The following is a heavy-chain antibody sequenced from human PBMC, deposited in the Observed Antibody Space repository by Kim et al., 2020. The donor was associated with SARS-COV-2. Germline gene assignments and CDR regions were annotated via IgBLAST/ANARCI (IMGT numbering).Heavy chain of an antibody. CDR1: GGSFSGYY. J-gene: IGHJ4*02. D-gene: IGHD4-17*01. Sequence: SETLSLTCAVYGGSFSGYYWSWIRQPPGKGLEWIGEINHSGSTNYNPSLKSRVTISVDTSKNQFSLKLSSVTAADTAVYYCARAHYGDYTGPFDYWGQGTLVTVSS. V-gene: IGHV4-34*01. CDR2: INHSGST. CDR3: ARAHYGDYTGPFDY.